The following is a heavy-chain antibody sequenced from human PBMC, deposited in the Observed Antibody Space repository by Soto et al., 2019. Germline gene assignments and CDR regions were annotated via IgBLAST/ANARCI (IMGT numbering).Heavy chain of an antibody. D-gene: IGHD3-10*01. V-gene: IGHV1-18*01. CDR2: ISAYNGNT. J-gene: IGHJ5*02. CDR3: ARDLTMVRGVTSWFDP. Sequence: EASVKVSCKASGYTFTSYGISWVRQAPGQGLEWMGWISAYNGNTNYAQKLQGRVTMTTDTSTSTAYMELRSLRSDDTAVYYCARDLTMVRGVTSWFDPWGQGTLVTVSS. CDR1: GYTFTSYG.